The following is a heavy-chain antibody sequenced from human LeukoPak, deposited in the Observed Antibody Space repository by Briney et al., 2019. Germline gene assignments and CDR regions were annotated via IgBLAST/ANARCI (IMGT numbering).Heavy chain of an antibody. J-gene: IGHJ4*02. CDR1: GYTFTSYY. CDR2: ISGYNGNT. V-gene: IGHV1-18*04. CDR3: ARSNRFFLDY. Sequence: GASVKVSCKTSGYTFTSYYMHWVRQAPGQGLEWMGYISGYNGNTNYAQKVQDRVAIITDTSTNTAYLELRSLKSDDTAVYYCARSNRFFLDYWGQGTLVAVSS. D-gene: IGHD4-11*01.